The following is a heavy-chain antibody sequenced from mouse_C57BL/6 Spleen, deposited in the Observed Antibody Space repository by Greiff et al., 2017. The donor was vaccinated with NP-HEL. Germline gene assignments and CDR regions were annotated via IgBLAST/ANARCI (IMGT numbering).Heavy chain of an antibody. J-gene: IGHJ4*01. CDR2: IDPSDSET. CDR1: GYTFTSYW. CDR3: ATGPNYYYGSSYDAMDY. D-gene: IGHD1-1*01. V-gene: IGHV1-52*01. Sequence: QVQLQQPGAELVRPGSSVKLSCKASGYTFTSYWMHWVKQRPIQGLEWIGNIDPSDSETHYNQKFKDKATLTVDKSSNTAYMQLSSLTSEDSAVYYCATGPNYYYGSSYDAMDYWGQGTSVTVSS.